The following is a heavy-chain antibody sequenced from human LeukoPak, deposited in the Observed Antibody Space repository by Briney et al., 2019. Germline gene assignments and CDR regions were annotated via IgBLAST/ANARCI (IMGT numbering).Heavy chain of an antibody. V-gene: IGHV1-18*01. D-gene: IGHD1-26*01. CDR1: GYTFTSYD. J-gene: IGHJ4*02. CDR2: ISAYNGNT. Sequence: ASVKVSCKASGYTFTSYDINWVRQATGQGLEWMGWISAYNGNTNYAQKLQGRVTMTTDTSTSTAYMELRSLRSDDTAVYYCAREAVGATTGDYWGQGTLVTVSS. CDR3: AREAVGATTGDY.